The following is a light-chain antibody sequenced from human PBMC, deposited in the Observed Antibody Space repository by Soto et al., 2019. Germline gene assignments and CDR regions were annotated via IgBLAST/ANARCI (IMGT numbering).Light chain of an antibody. CDR3: QQYNNWPFLA. CDR1: QSVSSN. Sequence: EIVMTQSPATLSVSPGERATLSCRASQSVSSNLAWYQQKPGQAPRLLIYGASTRATGIPARFSGSGSGTEFTLTISSLHSEDFAVYYCQQYNNWPFLAFGQGTRLEIK. CDR2: GAS. V-gene: IGKV3-15*01. J-gene: IGKJ5*01.